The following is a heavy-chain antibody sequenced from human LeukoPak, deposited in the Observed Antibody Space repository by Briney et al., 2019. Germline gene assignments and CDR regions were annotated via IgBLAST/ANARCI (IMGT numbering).Heavy chain of an antibody. D-gene: IGHD2-21*02. CDR2: IYPGDSDT. Sequence: KCGESLKISCKGSGYSFTSYWSGWVRQMPGKGLEWMGIIYPGDSDTRYSPSFPGQVTISADKSISTAYLQWSSLKASDTAMYYCARGGLAYCGGDCYSVPGYWGQGTLVTVSS. CDR3: ARGGLAYCGGDCYSVPGY. CDR1: GYSFTSYW. V-gene: IGHV5-51*01. J-gene: IGHJ4*02.